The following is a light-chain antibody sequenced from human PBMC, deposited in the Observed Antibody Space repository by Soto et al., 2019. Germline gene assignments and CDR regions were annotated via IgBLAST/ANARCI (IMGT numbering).Light chain of an antibody. V-gene: IGLV2-14*01. Sequence: QSALTQPASVSGSPGQSITISCTGTSSDVGGYNYVSWYQQHPGKAPKVMIYDVSNRPSRVSNRFSGSKSGNTASLTISGLQAEDETDYYCSSYTSTSPPYVFGTGTKLTVL. CDR1: SSDVGGYNY. CDR3: SSYTSTSPPYV. J-gene: IGLJ1*01. CDR2: DVS.